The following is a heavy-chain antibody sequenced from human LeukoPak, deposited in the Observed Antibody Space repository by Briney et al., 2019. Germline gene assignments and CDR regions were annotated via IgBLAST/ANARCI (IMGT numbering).Heavy chain of an antibody. V-gene: IGHV3-33*01. Sequence: GGSLRLSCAASGFTFSSYGMHWVRQAPGKGLEWVAVIWYDGINKYYADSVKGRFTISRDASKNTLSLQMNSLGAEDTAVYYCARDRIYDSSGYFEYWGQGTLVTVSS. D-gene: IGHD3-22*01. J-gene: IGHJ4*02. CDR3: ARDRIYDSSGYFEY. CDR1: GFTFSSYG. CDR2: IWYDGINK.